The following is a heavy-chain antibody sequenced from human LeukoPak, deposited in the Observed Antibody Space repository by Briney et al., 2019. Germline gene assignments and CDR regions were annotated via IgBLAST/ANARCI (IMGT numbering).Heavy chain of an antibody. D-gene: IGHD2/OR15-2a*01. J-gene: IGHJ5*02. CDR2: IKSKTDGGTT. CDR3: TTVFDTTGPS. V-gene: IGHV3-15*01. CDR1: GSTFSHAW. Sequence: PGGSLRLSCVASGSTFSHAWMSWVRQAPGKGLEWVGRIKSKTDGGTTDYAAPVKGRSSISRDDSKNTLYLQLNSLKTEDTGFYYCTTVFDTTGPSWGQGTLVTVSS.